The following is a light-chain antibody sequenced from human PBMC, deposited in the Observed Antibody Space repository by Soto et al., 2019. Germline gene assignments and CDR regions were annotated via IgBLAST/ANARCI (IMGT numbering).Light chain of an antibody. CDR2: EVN. V-gene: IGLV2-14*01. CDR1: SSDVGGYDY. Sequence: QSALPQPASVSGSPGQWITISCTGTSSDVGGYDYVSWYQLHPGKAPKLMVFEVNNRPSGVSYRFSGSKSGNTASLTISGLQAEDEADYFCSSYSISTAYLFGTGTKVTVL. J-gene: IGLJ1*01. CDR3: SSYSISTAYL.